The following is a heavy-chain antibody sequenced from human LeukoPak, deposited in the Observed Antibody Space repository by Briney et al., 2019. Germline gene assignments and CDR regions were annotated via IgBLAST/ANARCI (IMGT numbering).Heavy chain of an antibody. CDR3: ARDRRRQQLGEDY. CDR1: GFTFSSYG. D-gene: IGHD6-13*01. Sequence: GGSLRLSCVASGFTFSSYGIHWVRQSPGKGLEWLTVISYDGRNEYYADSVTGRFTISRDNSKNTLYLQMNSLRAEDTAVYYCARDRRRQQLGEDYWGQGTLVTVSS. CDR2: ISYDGRNE. V-gene: IGHV3-30*14. J-gene: IGHJ4*02.